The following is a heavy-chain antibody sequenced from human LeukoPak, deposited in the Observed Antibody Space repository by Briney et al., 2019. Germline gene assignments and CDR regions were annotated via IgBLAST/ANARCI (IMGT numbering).Heavy chain of an antibody. V-gene: IGHV1-24*01. CDR1: GYTLTELS. CDR2: FDPEDGET. Sequence: ASVKVSCKVSGYTLTELSMHWVRQAPGKGLEWMGGFDPEDGETIYAQKFQGRVTMTEDTSTDTAYMELSSLRSEDTAVYYCARDSGIAAAGTPYYFDYWGQGTLVTVSS. CDR3: ARDSGIAAAGTPYYFDY. J-gene: IGHJ4*02. D-gene: IGHD6-13*01.